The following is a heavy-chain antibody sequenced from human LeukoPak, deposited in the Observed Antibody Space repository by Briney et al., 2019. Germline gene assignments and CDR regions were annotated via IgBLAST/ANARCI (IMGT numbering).Heavy chain of an antibody. Sequence: GESLKISCKGSGYSFTSYWIGWVRQMPGKGLEWMGIIYPGDPDTRYSPSFQGQVTISADKSISTAYLQWSSLKASDTAMYYCARQWRRTGTTGKGAFDIWGQGTMVTVSS. V-gene: IGHV5-51*01. CDR2: IYPGDPDT. CDR3: ARQWRRTGTTGKGAFDI. CDR1: GYSFTSYW. J-gene: IGHJ3*02. D-gene: IGHD1-1*01.